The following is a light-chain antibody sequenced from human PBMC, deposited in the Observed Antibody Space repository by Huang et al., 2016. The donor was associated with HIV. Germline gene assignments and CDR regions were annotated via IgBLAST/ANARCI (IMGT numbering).Light chain of an antibody. CDR2: GAS. J-gene: IGKJ1*01. V-gene: IGKV1-17*03. CDR1: QDTYNY. CDR3: LQHKNFHTPT. Sequence: TITCRATQDTYNYVAWFQQKPGKAPKRLIYGASSLQTGVPSRFSGSRSGTEFTLTINSRQHEDSATYYCLQHKNFHTPTFGQGTKVEVK.